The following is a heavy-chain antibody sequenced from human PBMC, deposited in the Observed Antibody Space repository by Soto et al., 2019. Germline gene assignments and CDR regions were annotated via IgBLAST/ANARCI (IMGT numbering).Heavy chain of an antibody. CDR2: TSYDGSYK. CDR3: AREIPYGDLEYYFDY. Sequence: QVQMVESGGGVVQPGRSLRLSCAASSFTFSSYPMHWVRQAPGKGLEWVAFTSYDGSYKYYADSVKGRFTISRDNSKNTLYLQMNSLRPEDTAMYYCAREIPYGDLEYYFDYWGQGTLVTVSS. V-gene: IGHV3-30-3*01. D-gene: IGHD4-17*01. CDR1: SFTFSSYP. J-gene: IGHJ4*02.